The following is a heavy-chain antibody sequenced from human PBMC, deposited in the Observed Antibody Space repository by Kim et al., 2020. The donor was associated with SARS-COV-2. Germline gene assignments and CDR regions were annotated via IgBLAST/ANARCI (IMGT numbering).Heavy chain of an antibody. J-gene: IGHJ4*02. Sequence: NYNPSLKRRVSISVDTSKNQFSLKLSSVTAADTAVYYCARGFGQWLPYYYWGQGTLVTVSS. D-gene: IGHD6-19*01. CDR3: ARGFGQWLPYYY. V-gene: IGHV4-34*01.